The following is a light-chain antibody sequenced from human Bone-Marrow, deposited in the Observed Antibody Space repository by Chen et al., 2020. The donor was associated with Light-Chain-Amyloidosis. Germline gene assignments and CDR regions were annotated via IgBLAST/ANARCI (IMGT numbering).Light chain of an antibody. Sequence: SYVLTQPSSVSVAPGQTPTIACGENNIGSTSVHWYQQTPGQAPLLVVYDDSDRPSGIPERLSGANSGNTATLTISRVEAGDEADYYCQVWDRSSDRPVFGGGTKLTVL. CDR2: DDS. V-gene: IGLV3-21*02. CDR3: QVWDRSSDRPV. CDR1: NIGSTS. J-gene: IGLJ3*02.